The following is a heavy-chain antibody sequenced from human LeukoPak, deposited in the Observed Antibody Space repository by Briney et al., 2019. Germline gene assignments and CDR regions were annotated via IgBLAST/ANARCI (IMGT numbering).Heavy chain of an antibody. D-gene: IGHD2-2*01. J-gene: IGHJ3*02. CDR2: IYHSGST. Sequence: IPSETLSLTCTVSGGSISSSSYYWGWIRQPPGKGLEWIGFIYHSGSTYYNPSLKGRVTILVDRSKNQFSLKLSSVTAADTAVYYCAREERGVIPDAKAFDIWGQGTMVTVSS. V-gene: IGHV4-39*07. CDR1: GGSISSSSYY. CDR3: AREERGVIPDAKAFDI.